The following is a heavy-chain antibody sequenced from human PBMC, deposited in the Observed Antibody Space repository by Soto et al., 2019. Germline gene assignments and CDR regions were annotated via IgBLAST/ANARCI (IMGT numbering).Heavy chain of an antibody. J-gene: IGHJ6*01. CDR1: GFTFSSFG. Sequence: SLRLSCAASGFTFSSFGMHWVRQAPGKGLEWVAVISYDGRNTYYGDSVEGRFTISRDDSKNTLYLQMNSVRTEDTAVYYCAKDRLPNIKVSYYFGADVWGQGATVTVSS. D-gene: IGHD3-22*01. CDR3: AKDRLPNIKVSYYFGADV. V-gene: IGHV3-30*18. CDR2: ISYDGRNT.